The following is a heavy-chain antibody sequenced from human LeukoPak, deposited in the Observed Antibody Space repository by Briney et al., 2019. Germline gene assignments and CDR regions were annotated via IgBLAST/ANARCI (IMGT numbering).Heavy chain of an antibody. V-gene: IGHV3-23*01. CDR2: ISGSGGST. J-gene: IGHJ6*02. CDR1: GFTFSSYA. CDR3: AKPSSGWYYYVMDV. D-gene: IGHD6-19*01. Sequence: GGSLRLSCAASGFTFSSYAMSWVRQAPGKGLEWVSAISGSGGSTYYADPVKGRFTISKDNSKNTLYLQMNSLRAEDTAVYYCAKPSSGWYYYVMDVWGQGTTVTVSS.